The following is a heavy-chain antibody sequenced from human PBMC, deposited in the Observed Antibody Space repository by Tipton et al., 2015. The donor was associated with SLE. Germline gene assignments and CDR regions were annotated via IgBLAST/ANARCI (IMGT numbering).Heavy chain of an antibody. CDR3: ARYFYDSSGVCLFDF. CDR2: IYYSGST. V-gene: IGHV4-31*03. D-gene: IGHD3-22*01. J-gene: IGHJ4*02. CDR1: GGSISSGGYY. Sequence: TLSLTCSVSGGSISSGGYYWSWIRQHPGKGLEWIGYIYYSGSTYYNPSLKSRVTISVDTSKNQFSLKLSSVTAADTAVYYCARYFYDSSGVCLFDFWGQGTLVTVSS.